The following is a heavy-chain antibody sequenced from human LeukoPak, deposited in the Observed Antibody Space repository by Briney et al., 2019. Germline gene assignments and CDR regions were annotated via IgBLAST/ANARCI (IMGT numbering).Heavy chain of an antibody. D-gene: IGHD4-17*01. Sequence: GGSLRLSCAASGFTFSSYGMHWVRQAPGKGLEWVAFVRYDENNKYYADSVKGRFTISRDNSKNTLYLQMNSLRAEDTAVYYCARPVNYGAFSYFDYWGQGTLVTVSS. J-gene: IGHJ4*02. CDR3: ARPVNYGAFSYFDY. CDR2: VRYDENNK. V-gene: IGHV3-30*03. CDR1: GFTFSSYG.